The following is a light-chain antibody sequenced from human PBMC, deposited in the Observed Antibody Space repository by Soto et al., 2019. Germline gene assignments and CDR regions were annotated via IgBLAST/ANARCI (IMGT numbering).Light chain of an antibody. CDR3: SSYLPTNTRV. CDR2: EVT. J-gene: IGLJ1*01. V-gene: IGLV2-14*01. Sequence: QSALTQPASVSGSPGQSITISCTGTNSDLATYNFVSWYQQHPGRAPKLMIYEVTNRPSGVSNRFSGSKSGNTASLTISGLQAEDEADYYCSSYLPTNTRVLGTGTKVTVL. CDR1: NSDLATYNF.